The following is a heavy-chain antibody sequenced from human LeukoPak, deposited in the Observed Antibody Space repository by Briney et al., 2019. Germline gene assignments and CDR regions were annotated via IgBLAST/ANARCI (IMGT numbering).Heavy chain of an antibody. CDR2: IYYSGST. D-gene: IGHD4-17*01. CDR1: GGSISSYY. J-gene: IGHJ4*02. CDR3: ARTMYGDYGLLDY. Sequence: SETLSLTCTVSGGSISSYYWSWIRQPPGKGLEWIGYIYYSGSTNYNPSLKSRVTISLDTPKNQFSLNLNSVTAADTAVYYCARTMYGDYGLLDYWGQGTLVSVSS. V-gene: IGHV4-59*12.